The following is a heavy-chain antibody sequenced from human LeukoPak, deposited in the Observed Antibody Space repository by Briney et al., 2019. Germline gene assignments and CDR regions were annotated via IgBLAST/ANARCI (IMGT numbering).Heavy chain of an antibody. Sequence: GGSLRLSCAASGFTFSSYAMSWVRQAPGKGLEWVSAISGSGGSTYYADSVKGRFTISRDNSKNTLYLQMNSLRAEDTAVYYCAKDKDIVVVPAAPKYYFDYWGQGTLVTVSS. D-gene: IGHD2-2*01. CDR3: AKDKDIVVVPAAPKYYFDY. J-gene: IGHJ4*02. CDR1: GFTFSSYA. V-gene: IGHV3-23*01. CDR2: ISGSGGST.